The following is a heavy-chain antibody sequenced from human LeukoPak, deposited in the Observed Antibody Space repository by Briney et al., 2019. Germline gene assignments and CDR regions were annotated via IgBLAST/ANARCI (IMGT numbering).Heavy chain of an antibody. V-gene: IGHV3-48*03. J-gene: IGHJ3*02. D-gene: IGHD3-22*01. CDR2: ISSSGSTI. CDR3: ARDPYYYDSSGYPVDAFDI. Sequence: PGGSLRLSCAASGFTFSSYEMNWVRQAPGKGLEWVSYISSSGSTIYYADSVKGRFTISRDNAKNSLYLQMNSLRAEDTAVYYCARDPYYYDSSGYPVDAFDIWGQGTMVTVSS. CDR1: GFTFSSYE.